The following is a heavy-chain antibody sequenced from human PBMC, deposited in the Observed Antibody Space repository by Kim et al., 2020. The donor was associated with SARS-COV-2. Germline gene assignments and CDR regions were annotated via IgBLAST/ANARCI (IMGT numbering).Heavy chain of an antibody. CDR3: AKDRVWVITDFDD. V-gene: IGHV3-23*01. Sequence: GGSLRLSCAASGFTFSSYGMSWVRQAPGKGLEWVSTISGGGGSTYYPDSVKGRFTISRDNSKNTLYLQMNSLRAEDTAVYYCAKDRVWVITDFDDWGQGTLVTVSS. CDR1: GFTFSSYG. J-gene: IGHJ4*03. CDR2: ISGGGGST. D-gene: IGHD3-16*01.